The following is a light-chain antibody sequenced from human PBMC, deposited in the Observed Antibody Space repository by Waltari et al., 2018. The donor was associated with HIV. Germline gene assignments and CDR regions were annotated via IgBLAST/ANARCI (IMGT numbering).Light chain of an antibody. CDR2: QVN. V-gene: IGLV3-1*01. CDR1: KFADTF. CDR3: QAWNIRTAWVI. Sequence: SYELTQAPSLSVSPGQTASITCSGDKFADTFASWYQQKPGQSRHPVINQVNRRSSGIPGRFSGSLSGKAATLTISGTQAMDEADYVCQAWNIRTAWVIFGGGTKLTV. J-gene: IGLJ2*01.